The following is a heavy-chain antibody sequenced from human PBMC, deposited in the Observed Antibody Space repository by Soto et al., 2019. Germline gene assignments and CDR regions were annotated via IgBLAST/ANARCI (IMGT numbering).Heavy chain of an antibody. Sequence: QVQLVQSGAEVKKPGSSVKVSCKASGGTFSSYAISWVRQVPGQGLEWMGGIIPIFGTANYAQKFQGRVTITADESTSTAYMELSSLRSEDTAVYYCARDGLDYYGSWSYPFFDYWCQGTLVTVSS. V-gene: IGHV1-69*01. CDR3: ARDGLDYYGSWSYPFFDY. CDR2: IIPIFGTA. CDR1: GGTFSSYA. D-gene: IGHD3-10*01. J-gene: IGHJ4*02.